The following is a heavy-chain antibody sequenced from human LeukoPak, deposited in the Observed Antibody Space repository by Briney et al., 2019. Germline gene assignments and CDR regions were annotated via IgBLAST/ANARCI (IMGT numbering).Heavy chain of an antibody. CDR2: VSYTVDT. D-gene: IGHD5-18*01. Sequence: SETLSLTCTVSGDSIISNTFSWGWIRQPPGKGLEWIGNVSYTVDTYYNPSLKSRITMASYTSKNQFSLKVNSVTAADAALYFCVRVDGSGSSPYWGQGTLVTVS. J-gene: IGHJ4*02. CDR3: VRVDGSGSSPY. CDR1: GDSIISNTFS. V-gene: IGHV4-39*01.